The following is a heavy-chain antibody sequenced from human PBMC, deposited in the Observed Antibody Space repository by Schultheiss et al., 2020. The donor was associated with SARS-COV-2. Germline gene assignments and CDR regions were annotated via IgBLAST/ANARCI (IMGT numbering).Heavy chain of an antibody. CDR3: ARLRSSSWVQPIRY. J-gene: IGHJ4*02. Sequence: GGSLRLSCAASGFTFSSYGMHWVRQAPGKGLEWVAVISYDGSNKYYADSVKGRFTISRDNAKNSLYLQMNSLRAEDTAVYYCARLRSSSWVQPIRYWGQGTLVTVSS. V-gene: IGHV3-30*03. CDR1: GFTFSSYG. D-gene: IGHD6-13*01. CDR2: ISYDGSNK.